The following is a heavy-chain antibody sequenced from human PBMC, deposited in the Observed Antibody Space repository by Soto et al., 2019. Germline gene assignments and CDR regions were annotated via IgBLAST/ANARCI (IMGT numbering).Heavy chain of an antibody. V-gene: IGHV3-23*01. J-gene: IGHJ4*02. D-gene: IGHD3-10*01. CDR1: GFTFSNYA. CDR2: ISGSGDFT. CDR3: AKGAYGSGSYDC. Sequence: EVQLLESGGGLVQPGGSLRLSCAASGFTFSNYAMTWVRQSPGKGLEWVSGISGSGDFTSYADSVKGRFTISRDKSKNTLYLQMNSLRAEDTAIYYCAKGAYGSGSYDCWGQGTLVTVSS.